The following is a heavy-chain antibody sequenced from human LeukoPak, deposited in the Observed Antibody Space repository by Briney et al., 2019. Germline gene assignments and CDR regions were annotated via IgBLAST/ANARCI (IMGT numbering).Heavy chain of an antibody. D-gene: IGHD2-8*01. V-gene: IGHV1-69*04. J-gene: IGHJ4*02. CDR1: GGTFSSYV. CDR3: ARDSNGNKMVYAISSGGLFDY. Sequence: GASVKVSCKASGGTFSSYVISWVRQAPGQGPEWMGRIIPILGIANYAQKFQGRVTITADKSASTAYMELSSLRSEDTAVYYCARDSNGNKMVYAISSGGLFDYWGQGTLVTVSS. CDR2: IIPILGIA.